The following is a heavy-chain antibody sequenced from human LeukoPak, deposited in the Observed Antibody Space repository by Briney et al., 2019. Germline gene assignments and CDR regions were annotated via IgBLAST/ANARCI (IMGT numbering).Heavy chain of an antibody. CDR2: IWYDGSNK. J-gene: IGHJ6*03. Sequence: PGGSLRLSCAASGFTFSRNGMHWVRQAPGKGLEWVGVIWYDGSNKYYADSVRGRCTISRDNSKNTMFLQMNSLRVEDTAVYYCAKGIAAGAMGYMDVWGKGTMVTVSS. V-gene: IGHV3-33*06. CDR3: AKGIAAGAMGYMDV. CDR1: GFTFSRNG. D-gene: IGHD6-25*01.